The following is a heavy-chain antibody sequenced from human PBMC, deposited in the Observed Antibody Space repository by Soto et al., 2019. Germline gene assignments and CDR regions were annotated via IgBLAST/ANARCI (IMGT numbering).Heavy chain of an antibody. D-gene: IGHD3-22*01. CDR2: IYHSGST. CDR3: AKFSSYYYDSSGYYYFTYFQH. V-gene: IGHV4-30-2*01. CDR1: GGSISSGGYS. Sequence: QAVSLTSAVSGGSISSGGYSGSWIRQPPGKGLEWIGYIYHSGSTYYNPSLKSRVTISVDRSKNQFSLKLSSVTAADTAVYYCAKFSSYYYDSSGYYYFTYFQHWGQGTLVTVSS. J-gene: IGHJ1*01.